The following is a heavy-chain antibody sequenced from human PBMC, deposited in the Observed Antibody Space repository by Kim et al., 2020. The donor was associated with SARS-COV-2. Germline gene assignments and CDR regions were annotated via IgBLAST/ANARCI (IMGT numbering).Heavy chain of an antibody. CDR3: ARDRYSSGWYVDY. CDR1: GFTFSSYA. Sequence: GGSLRLSCAASGFTFSSYAMHWVRQAPGKGLEWVAVISYDGSNKYYADSVKGRFTISRDNSKNTLYLQMNSLRAEDTAVYYCARDRYSSGWYVDYWGQGTLVTVSS. V-gene: IGHV3-30-3*01. D-gene: IGHD6-19*01. J-gene: IGHJ4*02. CDR2: ISYDGSNK.